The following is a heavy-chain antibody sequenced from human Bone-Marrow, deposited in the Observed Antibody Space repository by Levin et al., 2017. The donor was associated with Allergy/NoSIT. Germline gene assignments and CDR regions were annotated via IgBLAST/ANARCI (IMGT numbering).Heavy chain of an antibody. J-gene: IGHJ4*02. CDR2: ISSDGSQN. D-gene: IGHD3-16*02. V-gene: IGHV3-30*04. CDR1: GFAFSNSA. Sequence: GESLKISCAASGFAFSNSAIHWLRQAPGKGLEWVAVISSDGSQNYYADSVKGRFTMSRDNSKYTVALQLNHLRHDDAAVSYFAGALFGGIVANYFHYWGQGTLVTVSS. CDR3: AGALFGGIVANYFHY.